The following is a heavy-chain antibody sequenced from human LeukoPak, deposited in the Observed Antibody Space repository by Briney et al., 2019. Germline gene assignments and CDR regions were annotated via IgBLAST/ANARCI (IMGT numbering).Heavy chain of an antibody. D-gene: IGHD3-10*01. CDR1: GLTFSSYA. V-gene: IGHV3-23*01. Sequence: GGSLRLSCAVSGLTFSSYAMSWVRQAPGKGLEWVSAIWGSGGSTYYADSVKGRFTISRDNSKNTLYLQMNSLRAEDTAVYYCAKPKEEYYYGSGSYYNWGQGTLVTVSS. CDR2: IWGSGGST. J-gene: IGHJ4*02. CDR3: AKPKEEYYYGSGSYYN.